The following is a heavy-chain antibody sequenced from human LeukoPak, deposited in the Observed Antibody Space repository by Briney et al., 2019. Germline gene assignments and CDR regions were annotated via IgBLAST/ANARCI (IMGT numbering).Heavy chain of an antibody. J-gene: IGHJ4*02. CDR1: GFTVSSNY. Sequence: GGSLRLSCAASGFTVSSNYMSWVRQAPGKGLEWVSVIYSGGSTYYADSVKGRFTISRDNSKNTLYLQMNSLRAEDTAVYYCARGVAGPNYFDYWGQGTLVAVSS. D-gene: IGHD6-19*01. CDR3: ARGVAGPNYFDY. CDR2: IYSGGST. V-gene: IGHV3-66*01.